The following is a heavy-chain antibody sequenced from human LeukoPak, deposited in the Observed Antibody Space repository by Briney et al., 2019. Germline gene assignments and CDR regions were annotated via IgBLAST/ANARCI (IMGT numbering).Heavy chain of an antibody. CDR2: IYYSGST. CDR1: GGSISRYN. CDR3: ARARLTVTTSGSGPDWFDP. V-gene: IGHV4-59*01. Sequence: SETLSLTCTVSGGSISRYNWSWIRQPPGKGLEWIGYIYYSGSTNYNPSLKSRVTISVDTSKNQFSLKLSSVTAADTAVYYCARARLTVTTSGSGPDWFDPWGQGTLVTVSS. J-gene: IGHJ5*02. D-gene: IGHD4-17*01.